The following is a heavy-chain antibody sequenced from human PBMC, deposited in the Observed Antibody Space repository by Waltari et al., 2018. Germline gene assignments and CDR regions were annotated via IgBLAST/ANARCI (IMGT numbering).Heavy chain of an antibody. CDR1: GFTFSRYW. J-gene: IGHJ3*02. D-gene: IGHD2-8*01. CDR3: ARVANGAFDI. Sequence: EVQLVESGGGLVQPGGSLRLSCAASGFTFSRYWMSWVRQAPGKGLEWGANRRQDGSEKYYVDSVKGRFTISRDNAKNSLYLQMNSLRAEDTAVYYCARVANGAFDIWGQGTMVTVSS. CDR2: RRQDGSEK. V-gene: IGHV3-7*01.